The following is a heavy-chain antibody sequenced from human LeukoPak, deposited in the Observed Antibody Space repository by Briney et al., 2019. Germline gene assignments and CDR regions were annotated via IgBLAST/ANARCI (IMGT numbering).Heavy chain of an antibody. CDR1: GGSFSGYY. Sequence: SETLSLTCAVYGGSFSGYYWSWIRQPPGKGLEWIGEINHSGSTNYNPSLKSRVTISVDTSKNQFSLKLSSVTAADTAVYYCARVRDIVVVRHSFDIWGQGTMVTVSS. CDR2: INHSGST. J-gene: IGHJ3*02. V-gene: IGHV4-34*01. D-gene: IGHD2-2*01. CDR3: ARVRDIVVVRHSFDI.